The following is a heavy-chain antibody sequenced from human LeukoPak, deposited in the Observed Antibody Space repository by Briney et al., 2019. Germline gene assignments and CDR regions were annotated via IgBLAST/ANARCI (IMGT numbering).Heavy chain of an antibody. Sequence: ASVKVSCKASGYTFTSYDINWVRQAPGQGLEWMGWVSGYNGNTNYAQKFEGRVAMTTDTSSSTAYMELRSLRSDDTAVYYCARDYGAPSGYWGQGTLVTVSS. J-gene: IGHJ4*02. CDR1: GYTFTSYD. V-gene: IGHV1-18*01. CDR3: ARDYGAPSGY. CDR2: VSGYNGNT. D-gene: IGHD4-17*01.